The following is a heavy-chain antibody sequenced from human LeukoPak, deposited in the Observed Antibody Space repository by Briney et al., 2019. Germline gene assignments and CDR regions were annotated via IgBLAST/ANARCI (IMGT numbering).Heavy chain of an antibody. CDR1: GYSFTSYW. Sequence: GESLKISCKGSGYSFTSYWIGWVRQMPGNGLEWMGIIYPGDSDTRYSPSFQGQVTISADKSISTAYLQWSSLKASDTAMYYCARHYYGSGSNNWFDPWGQGTLVTVSS. V-gene: IGHV5-51*01. CDR2: IYPGDSDT. D-gene: IGHD3-10*01. J-gene: IGHJ5*02. CDR3: ARHYYGSGSNNWFDP.